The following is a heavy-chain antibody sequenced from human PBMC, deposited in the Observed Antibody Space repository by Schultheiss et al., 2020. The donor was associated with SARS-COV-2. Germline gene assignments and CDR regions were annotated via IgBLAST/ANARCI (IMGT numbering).Heavy chain of an antibody. V-gene: IGHV1-2*02. CDR1: GYTFTSYD. CDR2: MNPNSGGT. CDR3: ARDLAGNSSPYYYGMDV. D-gene: IGHD3-22*01. J-gene: IGHJ6*01. Sequence: ASVKVSCKASGYTFTSYDINWVRQATGQGLEWMGWMNPNSGGTNYAQKFQGRVTMTSDTSISTAYMELSRLRSDDTAVYYCARDLAGNSSPYYYGMDVWGQGTAVTVSS.